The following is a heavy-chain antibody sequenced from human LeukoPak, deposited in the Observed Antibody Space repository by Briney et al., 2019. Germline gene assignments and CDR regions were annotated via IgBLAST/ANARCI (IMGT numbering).Heavy chain of an antibody. CDR1: GFTFSRYS. J-gene: IGHJ4*02. D-gene: IGHD6-19*01. V-gene: IGHV3-21*04. CDR2: ISTSSSYI. Sequence: GGSLRLSCAASGFTFSRYSMNWVRQAPGKGLEWVSSISTSSSYIYYADSVKGRFTISRDNSKNTLYLQMNSLRAEDTAVYYCAKDRRAISSGWAGGFDYWGQGTLVTVSS. CDR3: AKDRRAISSGWAGGFDY.